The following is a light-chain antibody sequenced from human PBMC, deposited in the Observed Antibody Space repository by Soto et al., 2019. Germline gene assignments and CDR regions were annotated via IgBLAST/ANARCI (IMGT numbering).Light chain of an antibody. Sequence: QSVLTQPPSASGTPVQRVAISCSGSSTNIGRNSISWYQNLPGTAPKLLIDTNNQRPSGVPARFSGSKSGTSASLASSGLQSEDEADYYCAAWDESLSGWVFGGGTKRPVL. J-gene: IGLJ3*02. CDR2: TNN. V-gene: IGLV1-44*01. CDR3: AAWDESLSGWV. CDR1: STNIGRNS.